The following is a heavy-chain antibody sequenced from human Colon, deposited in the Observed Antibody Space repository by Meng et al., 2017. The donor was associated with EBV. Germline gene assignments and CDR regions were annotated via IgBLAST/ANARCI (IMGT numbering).Heavy chain of an antibody. CDR1: GGSLSSRNW. D-gene: IGHD2-21*02. Sequence: VPLVESVPGPEKPSGTLSLACAVYGGSLSSRNWWSWVRQPPGKGLEWIGESYHSGSTNYNPSLKSRVTISVDESKNQFSLRLSSVTAADTAVYYCARVGAYCGGDCYHPRWGQGTLVTVSS. J-gene: IGHJ4*02. CDR3: ARVGAYCGGDCYHPR. CDR2: SYHSGST. V-gene: IGHV4-4*02.